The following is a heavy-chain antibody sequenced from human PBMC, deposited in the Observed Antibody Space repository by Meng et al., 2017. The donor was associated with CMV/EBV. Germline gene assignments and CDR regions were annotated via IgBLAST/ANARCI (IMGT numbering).Heavy chain of an antibody. J-gene: IGHJ4*02. Sequence: GSLRLSCAVYGGSFSGYYWSWIRQPPGKGLEWIGEINHSGSTNYNPSLKSRVTISVDTSKNQFSLKLSSVTAADTAVYYCARGDPLLYGGNFEWGQGTLVTVSS. CDR3: ARGDPLLYGGNFE. D-gene: IGHD4-23*01. CDR1: GGSFSGYY. V-gene: IGHV4-34*01. CDR2: INHSGST.